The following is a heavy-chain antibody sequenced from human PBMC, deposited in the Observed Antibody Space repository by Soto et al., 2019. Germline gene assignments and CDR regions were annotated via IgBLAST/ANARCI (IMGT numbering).Heavy chain of an antibody. V-gene: IGHV4-34*01. D-gene: IGHD3-22*01. CDR2: INHSGST. Sequence: SETLSLTCAVYGGSFSGYYWSWIRQPPGKGLEWIGEINHSGSTNYNPSLKSRVTISVDTSKNQFSLKLSSVTAADTAVYYCARAGTYYYDSSGYYLGPSGQGTLVTVSS. CDR1: GGSFSGYY. J-gene: IGHJ5*02. CDR3: ARAGTYYYDSSGYYLGP.